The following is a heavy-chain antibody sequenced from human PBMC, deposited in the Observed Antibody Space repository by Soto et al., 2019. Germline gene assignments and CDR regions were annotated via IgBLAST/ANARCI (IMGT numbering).Heavy chain of an antibody. CDR3: AREPHYYDISGITDF. CDR2: ISSMSDYK. CDR1: GFTFSDFA. Sequence: EVQLVESGGGLVKPGGSLRLSCAASGFTFSDFAMNWVRQTPGKGLEWVSSISSMSDYKYYADSVKGRFTISRDNANNSLFLQMNSLTAEDTAIYYCAREPHYYDISGITDFWGQGTLVTVSS. D-gene: IGHD3-22*01. J-gene: IGHJ4*02. V-gene: IGHV3-21*02.